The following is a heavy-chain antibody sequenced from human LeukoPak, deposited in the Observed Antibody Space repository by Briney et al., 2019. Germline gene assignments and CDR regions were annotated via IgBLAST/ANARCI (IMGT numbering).Heavy chain of an antibody. V-gene: IGHV1-69*13. CDR1: GDTFSSSA. D-gene: IGHD1-26*01. Sequence: AVKVSCTVFGDTFSSSAISWVRQPPGQGLECMGGIIPSLGTANYARKFRGRVTITADESTSTAYMELSSLTSDDTAVYYCAHTLPGGINFSFDYWGQGTLVTVSS. J-gene: IGHJ4*02. CDR2: IIPSLGTA. CDR3: AHTLPGGINFSFDY.